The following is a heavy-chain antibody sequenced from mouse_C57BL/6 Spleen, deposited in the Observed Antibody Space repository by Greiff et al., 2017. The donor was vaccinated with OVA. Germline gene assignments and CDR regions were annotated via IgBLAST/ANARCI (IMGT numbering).Heavy chain of an antibody. CDR1: GFSLTSYG. CDR2: IWRGGST. V-gene: IGHV2-5*01. D-gene: IGHD1-1*01. Sequence: VKLQESGPGLVQPSQSLSITCTVSGFSLTSYGVHWVRQSPGKGLEWLGVIWRGGSTDYNAAFMSRLSITKDNSKSQVFFKMNSLQADDTAIYYCAKNSYYGDYFDYWGQGTTLTVSS. J-gene: IGHJ2*01. CDR3: AKNSYYGDYFDY.